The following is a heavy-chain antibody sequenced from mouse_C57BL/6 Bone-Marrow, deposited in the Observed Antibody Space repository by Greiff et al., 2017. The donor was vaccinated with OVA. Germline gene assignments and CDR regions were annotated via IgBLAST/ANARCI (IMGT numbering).Heavy chain of an antibody. CDR1: GFTFSDYG. CDR3: ARRADSSGFAY. CDR2: ISRGSSTI. D-gene: IGHD3-2*02. V-gene: IGHV5-17*01. Sequence: EVMLVESGGGLVKPGGSLKLSCAASGFTFSDYGMHWVRQAPEKGLEWVAYISRGSSTIYYADTVKGRFTIARDNAKNTLFLQMTSLRSEDTAMYYCARRADSSGFAYWGQGTLVTVSA. J-gene: IGHJ3*01.